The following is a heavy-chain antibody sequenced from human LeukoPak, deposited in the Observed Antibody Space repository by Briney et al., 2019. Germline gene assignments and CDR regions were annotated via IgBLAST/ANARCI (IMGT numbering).Heavy chain of an antibody. CDR1: GYRFNSYW. V-gene: IGHV5-51*01. Sequence: GESLKISCKGSGYRFNSYWIGWVRQMPGKGLEWMGIIYPGDSDTRYSPSFQGQVTISADKSISTAYLQWSSLKASDTAMYYCATLEMATITPSGAAFDIWGQGTMVTVSS. CDR2: IYPGDSDT. J-gene: IGHJ3*02. D-gene: IGHD5-24*01. CDR3: ATLEMATITPSGAAFDI.